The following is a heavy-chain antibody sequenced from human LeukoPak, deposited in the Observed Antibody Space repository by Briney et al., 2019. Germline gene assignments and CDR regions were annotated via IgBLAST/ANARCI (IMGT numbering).Heavy chain of an antibody. CDR3: ARGPTRTSYYHYGVDA. V-gene: IGHV4-34*01. J-gene: IGHJ6*02. CDR1: GGSFSGYY. Sequence: SETLSLTCAVYGGSFSGYYWSWIRQPPGKGLEWIGEINHSGSTNYNPSLKSRVTISVDTSKNQFSLKLSSVTAADTAVYYCARGPTRTSYYHYGVDAWGQGTTVTVSS. CDR2: INHSGST. D-gene: IGHD1-1*01.